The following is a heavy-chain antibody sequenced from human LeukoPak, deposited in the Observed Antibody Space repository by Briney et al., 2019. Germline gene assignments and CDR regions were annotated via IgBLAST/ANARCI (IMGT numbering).Heavy chain of an antibody. CDR2: IYSGGNT. Sequence: GGSLRLSCAASGFTVSSNYMSWVRQAPGKGLEWVSIIYSGGNTYYVDSVKGRFTISRDNSKNTLYLQMNSLRAEDTAVYYCARATDTSGCCTFDNWGQGTLVTVSS. V-gene: IGHV3-53*01. CDR1: GFTVSSNY. J-gene: IGHJ4*02. D-gene: IGHD6-19*01. CDR3: ARATDTSGCCTFDN.